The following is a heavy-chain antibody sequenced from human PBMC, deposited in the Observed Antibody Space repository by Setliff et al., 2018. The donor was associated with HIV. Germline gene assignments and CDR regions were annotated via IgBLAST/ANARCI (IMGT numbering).Heavy chain of an antibody. Sequence: SETLSLTCTVSGGSISGSYWNWFRRPAGQGLEWIGRIYGTGSTFYNPSFKSRATFAVDTARSQFSLNLRTVTAADTAVYYCARDLGSGHFDYWGQGIPVTVS. V-gene: IGHV4-4*07. CDR2: IYGTGST. CDR3: ARDLGSGHFDY. J-gene: IGHJ4*02. CDR1: GGSISGSY.